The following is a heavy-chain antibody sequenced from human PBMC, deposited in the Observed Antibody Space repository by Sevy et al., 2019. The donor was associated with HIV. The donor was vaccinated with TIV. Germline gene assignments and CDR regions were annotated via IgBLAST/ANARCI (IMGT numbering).Heavy chain of an antibody. CDR1: GGSISSYY. Sequence: SETLSLTCTVSGGSISSYYWSWIRQPPGKGLEWIGYIYYSGSTNYNPSLKSRVTISVDTSKNQFSLKLSSVTAADPAVYYCAREGGGYSSLRRDFDYWGQGTLVTVSS. D-gene: IGHD5-18*01. V-gene: IGHV4-59*01. CDR3: AREGGGYSSLRRDFDY. CDR2: IYYSGST. J-gene: IGHJ4*02.